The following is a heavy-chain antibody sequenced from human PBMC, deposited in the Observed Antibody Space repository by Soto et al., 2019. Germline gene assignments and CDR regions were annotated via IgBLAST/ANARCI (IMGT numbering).Heavy chain of an antibody. CDR2: IYWDDDK. CDR1: GFSLSTSGVG. J-gene: IGHJ4*02. D-gene: IGHD3-10*01. V-gene: IGHV2-5*02. Sequence: QITLKESGPTLVKPTQTLTLTCTFSGFSLSTSGVGVGWIRQPPGKALEWLALIYWDDDKRYSPSLKSRLIITKDTSKNQVVLTMTNMDPVDTATYYCAHLNTHYYGSGNNYWGQGTLVTVSS. CDR3: AHLNTHYYGSGNNY.